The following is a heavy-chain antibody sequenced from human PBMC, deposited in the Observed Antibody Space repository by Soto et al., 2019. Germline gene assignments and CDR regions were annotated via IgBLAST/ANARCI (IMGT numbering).Heavy chain of an antibody. V-gene: IGHV3-30*18. D-gene: IGHD3-16*01. J-gene: IGHJ5*02. CDR1: GFTFSSYG. CDR3: AKTAGYDYVWGSSGLDP. Sequence: GGSLRLSCAASGFTFSSYGMHWVRQAPGKGLEWVAVISYDGSDKYYADSVKGRFTISRDDPRNTVSLQMNSLRDEDTAVYYCAKTAGYDYVWGSSGLDPWGQGTLVTVSS. CDR2: ISYDGSDK.